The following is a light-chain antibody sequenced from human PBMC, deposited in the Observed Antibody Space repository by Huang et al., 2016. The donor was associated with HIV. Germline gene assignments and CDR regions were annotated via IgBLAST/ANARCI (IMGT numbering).Light chain of an antibody. Sequence: ETLMPQFPATLSASPGETATLSCRASQIVRNNLSWYQQKPGQAPRLLFYETSSRATGVPGRFSGSGSGIDFTLTISSLQSEDFAVYCCQQFNNWPPAFGGGTTVEIK. CDR3: QQFNNWPPA. CDR1: QIVRNN. J-gene: IGKJ4*01. CDR2: ETS. V-gene: IGKV3-15*01.